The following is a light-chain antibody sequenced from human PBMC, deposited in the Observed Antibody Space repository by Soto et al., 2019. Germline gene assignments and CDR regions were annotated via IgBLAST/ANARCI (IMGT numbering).Light chain of an antibody. Sequence: QPVLTQPASVSGSPGQSITISCTGTSSDVGGYNYVSWYQQHPGKAPKLMIYDVSNRPSGVSNRFSGSKSGNTASLTISGLQAEDEADYYCSSYTSSSTHVVFGGRTKLTVL. V-gene: IGLV2-14*01. CDR2: DVS. CDR1: SSDVGGYNY. J-gene: IGLJ2*01. CDR3: SSYTSSSTHVV.